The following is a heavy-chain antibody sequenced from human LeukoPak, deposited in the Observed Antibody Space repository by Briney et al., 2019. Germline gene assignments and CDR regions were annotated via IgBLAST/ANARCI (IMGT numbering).Heavy chain of an antibody. CDR3: ARGGPGDYDSSGYYDY. J-gene: IGHJ4*02. CDR2: ISYDGSNK. D-gene: IGHD3-22*01. V-gene: IGHV3-30-3*01. Sequence: GGSLRLSCAASGFTFSSYAMRWVRQAPGKGLEWVAVISYDGSNKYYADSVKGRFTISRDNSENTLYLQMNSLRAEDTAVYYCARGGPGDYDSSGYYDYWGQGTLVTVSS. CDR1: GFTFSSYA.